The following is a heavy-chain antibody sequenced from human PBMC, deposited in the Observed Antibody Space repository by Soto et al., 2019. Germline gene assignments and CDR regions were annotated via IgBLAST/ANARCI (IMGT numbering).Heavy chain of an antibody. CDR3: AREWAAPYYYFGMDV. J-gene: IGHJ6*02. CDR2: IYYSGST. D-gene: IGHD6-6*01. Sequence: QVQLQESGPGLVKPSQTLSLTCTVSGGSISSGGYYWSWIRQHPGKGLEWIGFIYYSGSTYYNPSLTSRVTISVETSKTQFSLKVSSVAAADTAVYYCAREWAAPYYYFGMDVWGQGTTVTVSS. V-gene: IGHV4-31*03. CDR1: GGSISSGGYY.